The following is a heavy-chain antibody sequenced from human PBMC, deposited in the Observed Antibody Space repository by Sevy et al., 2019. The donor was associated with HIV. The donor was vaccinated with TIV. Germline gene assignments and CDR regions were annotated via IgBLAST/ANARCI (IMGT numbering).Heavy chain of an antibody. V-gene: IGHV3-21*01. CDR2: ISSSSSYI. D-gene: IGHD3-22*01. Sequence: GGSLRLSCAASVFTFSSYSMNWVRQAPGKGLEWVSSISSSSSYIYYADSVKGRFTISRDNTKNSLYLQMNSLRAEDTAVYYCARTEYDSSGYYYEGDAFDIWGQGTMVTVSS. CDR1: VFTFSSYS. CDR3: ARTEYDSSGYYYEGDAFDI. J-gene: IGHJ3*02.